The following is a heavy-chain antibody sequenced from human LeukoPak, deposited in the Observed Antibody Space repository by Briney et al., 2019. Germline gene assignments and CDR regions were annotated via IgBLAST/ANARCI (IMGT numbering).Heavy chain of an antibody. CDR2: INHSGST. V-gene: IGHV4-39*07. CDR1: GGSISSSSYY. Sequence: SETLSLTCTVSGGSISSSSYYWGWIRQPPGKGLEWIGEINHSGSTNYNPSLKSRVTISVDTSKNQFSLKLSSVTAADTAVYYCARGRYSSGWYYFDYWGQGTLVTVSS. CDR3: ARGRYSSGWYYFDY. J-gene: IGHJ4*02. D-gene: IGHD6-19*01.